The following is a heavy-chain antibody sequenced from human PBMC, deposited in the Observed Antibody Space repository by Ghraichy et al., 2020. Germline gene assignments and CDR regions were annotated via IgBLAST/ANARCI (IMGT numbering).Heavy chain of an antibody. Sequence: SETLSLTCTVSGGSISSGSYYWSWIRQPAGKGLEWIGRIYTSGSTNYNPSLKSRVTISVDTSKNQFSLKLSSVTAADTAVYYCARGHGGYSYGWGQGTLVTVSS. CDR3: ARGHGGYSYG. V-gene: IGHV4-61*02. CDR2: IYTSGST. J-gene: IGHJ4*02. D-gene: IGHD5-18*01. CDR1: GGSISSGSYY.